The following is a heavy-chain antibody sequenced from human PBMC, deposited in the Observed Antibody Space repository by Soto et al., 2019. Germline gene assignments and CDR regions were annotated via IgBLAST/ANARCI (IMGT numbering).Heavy chain of an antibody. CDR3: ARDVAAAGTFFSDWFDP. Sequence: QVQLVESGGGVVQPGRSLRLSCAASGFTFSSYAMHWVRQAPGKGLEWVAVISYDGSNKYYADSVKGRFTISRDNSKNTMYLQMNSLRAEDTAVYYWARDVAAAGTFFSDWFDPWGQGTLVTVSS. D-gene: IGHD6-13*01. CDR1: GFTFSSYA. V-gene: IGHV3-30-3*01. J-gene: IGHJ5*02. CDR2: ISYDGSNK.